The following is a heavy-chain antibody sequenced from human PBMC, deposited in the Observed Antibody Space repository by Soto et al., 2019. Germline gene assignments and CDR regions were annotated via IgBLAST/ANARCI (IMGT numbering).Heavy chain of an antibody. V-gene: IGHV3-30-3*01. CDR2: ISYDGSNK. CDR1: GFTFSNYA. CDR3: ARDATTYYFDSSGYYKGTAFDI. J-gene: IGHJ3*02. D-gene: IGHD3-22*01. Sequence: GGSLRLSCAASGFTFSNYAIHWVRQAPGKGLEWVAVISYDGSNKYYADSVKGRFTISRDNSKNTQYLQMNSLRAEDTAVYYCARDATTYYFDSSGYYKGTAFDIWGQGTMVTVSS.